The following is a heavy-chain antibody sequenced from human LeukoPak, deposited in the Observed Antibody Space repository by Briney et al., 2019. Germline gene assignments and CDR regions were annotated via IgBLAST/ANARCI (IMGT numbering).Heavy chain of an antibody. CDR3: ARGHGSSGYYSGY. J-gene: IGHJ4*02. Sequence: ASVKVSCKASGYTFTGYYIHWVRQAPGQGLEWMGWINPNSGGTNYAQKFQGRVTMTRDTSITTAYMELSRLRSDDTAVYYCARGHGSSGYYSGYWGQGTLVTVSS. D-gene: IGHD3-22*01. CDR2: INPNSGGT. V-gene: IGHV1-2*02. CDR1: GYTFTGYY.